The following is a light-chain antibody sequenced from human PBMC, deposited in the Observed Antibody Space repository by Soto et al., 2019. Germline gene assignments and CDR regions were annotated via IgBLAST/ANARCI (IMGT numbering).Light chain of an antibody. J-gene: IGKJ3*01. CDR1: QNIYSN. CDR3: HQYCISPRT. Sequence: VMTHSPSALSVNNEERATLSCRASQNIYSNVAWYQQRPGQAPRLLIYRASTRAPGIPARFSGSGSGTDFTLTISRLEPEDFAMYYCHQYCISPRTFGPGTKVDIK. CDR2: RAS. V-gene: IGKV3-15*01.